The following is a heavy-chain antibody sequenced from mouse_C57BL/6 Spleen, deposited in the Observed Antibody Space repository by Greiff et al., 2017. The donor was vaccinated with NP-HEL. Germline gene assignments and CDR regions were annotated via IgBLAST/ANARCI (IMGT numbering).Heavy chain of an antibody. Sequence: VQLQQPGAELVRPGTSVKLSCKASGYTFTSYWMHWVKQRPGQGLEWIGVIDPSDSYTNYNQKFKGKATLTVDTSSSTAYMQLSSLTSEDSAVYYCARGGSLRVFDVWGTGTTVTVSS. J-gene: IGHJ1*03. V-gene: IGHV1-59*01. CDR1: GYTFTSYW. CDR2: IDPSDSYT. CDR3: ARGGSLRVFDV.